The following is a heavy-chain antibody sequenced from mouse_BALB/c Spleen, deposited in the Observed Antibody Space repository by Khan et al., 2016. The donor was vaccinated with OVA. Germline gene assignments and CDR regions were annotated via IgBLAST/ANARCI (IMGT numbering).Heavy chain of an antibody. D-gene: IGHD1-1*01. CDR2: ISYSGST. CDR3: ARAGSRYNYAMDY. V-gene: IGHV3-2*02. J-gene: IGHJ4*01. Sequence: EVKLEESGPGLVKPSQSLSLTCTVTGYSITSDYAWNWIRQFPGNKLEWMGYISYSGSTNYNPALKSRISITRDTSQNQFFLQLNTVTTEDTATYYCARAGSRYNYAMDYWGQGTSVTVSS. CDR1: GYSITSDYA.